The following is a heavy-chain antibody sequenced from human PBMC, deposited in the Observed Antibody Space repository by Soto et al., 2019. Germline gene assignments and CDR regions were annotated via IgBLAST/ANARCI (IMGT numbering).Heavy chain of an antibody. CDR2: ISFDGRNE. J-gene: IGHJ4*02. D-gene: IGHD3-10*01. CDR1: GFAFNNYG. V-gene: IGHV3-30*18. CDR3: AKMEFSTLLWGPQGLDH. Sequence: VGSLRLSSAASGFAFNNYGMHWVRRAPGKGVEWVAFISFDGRNEYYGESVKGRFTISSDNSKNMLFLQMDSLRPEDTALYYCAKMEFSTLLWGPQGLDHWGQGTLVTVSS.